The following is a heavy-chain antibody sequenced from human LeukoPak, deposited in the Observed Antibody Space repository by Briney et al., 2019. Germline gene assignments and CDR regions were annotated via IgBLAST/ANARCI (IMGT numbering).Heavy chain of an antibody. CDR1: GFTFSSYE. CDR3: ARELSGTTSYYFDY. D-gene: IGHD1-7*01. V-gene: IGHV3-48*03. J-gene: IGHJ4*02. Sequence: GGSLRLSCAASGFTFSSYEMNWVRQAPGKGLEWVSYISSIVNTRYYADSVKGRFTISRDNAKNSLYLQMNSLRVEDTAVYYCARELSGTTSYYFDYWGQGTLVTVSS. CDR2: ISSIVNTR.